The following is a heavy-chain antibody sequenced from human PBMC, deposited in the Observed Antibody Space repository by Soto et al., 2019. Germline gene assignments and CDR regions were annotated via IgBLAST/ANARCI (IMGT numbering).Heavy chain of an antibody. Sequence: ASVKVSCKASGYTFTSYYMHWVRQAPGQGLEWKGWISAYNGNTNYAQKLQGRVTMTTDTSTSTAYMELRSLRSDDTAVYYCARGMQDIVVVPAVEYYYYYYGMDVWGQGTTVTVSS. CDR2: ISAYNGNT. CDR3: ARGMQDIVVVPAVEYYYYYYGMDV. D-gene: IGHD2-2*01. J-gene: IGHJ6*02. CDR1: GYTFTSYY. V-gene: IGHV1-18*04.